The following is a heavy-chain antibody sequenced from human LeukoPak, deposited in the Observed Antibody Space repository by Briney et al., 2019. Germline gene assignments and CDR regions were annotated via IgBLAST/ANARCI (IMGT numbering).Heavy chain of an antibody. CDR3: ASGYGDPGYPFHI. J-gene: IGHJ3*02. CDR2: ISSGGSYI. D-gene: IGHD4-17*01. Sequence: PGGSLRLSCAASGFTFSSYSMNWVRQAPGKGLEWVSSISSGGSYIYYADSVKGRFTISRDNAKNSLYLQTNSLRAEDTALYYCASGYGDPGYPFHIWGQGTMVTVSS. V-gene: IGHV3-21*04. CDR1: GFTFSSYS.